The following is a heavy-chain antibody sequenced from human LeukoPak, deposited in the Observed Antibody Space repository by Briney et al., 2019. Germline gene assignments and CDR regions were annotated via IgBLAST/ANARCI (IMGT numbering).Heavy chain of an antibody. J-gene: IGHJ4*02. CDR2: ISESDDNT. CDR1: GFTFSSYW. CDR3: AKGIHSTGYHPFDY. Sequence: PGGSLRLSCAASGFTFSSYWMSWVRQAPGKGLEWVSAISESDDNTYYADSVKGRFTISRDNSKSTLYLQLNSLRAEDTAIYYCAKGIHSTGYHPFDYWGQGTLVTVSS. D-gene: IGHD3-22*01. V-gene: IGHV3-23*01.